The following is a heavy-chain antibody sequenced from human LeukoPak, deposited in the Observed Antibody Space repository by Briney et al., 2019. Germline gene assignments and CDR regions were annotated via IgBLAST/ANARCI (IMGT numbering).Heavy chain of an antibody. CDR3: GGYCSSTSCYGFRD. Sequence: SGTLSLTCAVSGGSISSSNWWSWVRQPPGKGLEWIGEINHSGSTNYNPSLKSRVTISVDTSKNQFSLKLSSVTAADTAVYYCGGYCSSTSCYGFRDWGQGTLVTVSS. D-gene: IGHD2-2*03. V-gene: IGHV4-4*02. J-gene: IGHJ4*02. CDR2: INHSGST. CDR1: GGSISSSNW.